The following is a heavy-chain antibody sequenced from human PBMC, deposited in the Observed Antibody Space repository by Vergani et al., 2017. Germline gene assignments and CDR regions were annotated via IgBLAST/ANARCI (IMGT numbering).Heavy chain of an antibody. D-gene: IGHD3-3*01. J-gene: IGHJ3*02. V-gene: IGHV4-34*01. CDR3: ARVGLRFLEGGAFDI. Sequence: QVQLQQWGAGLLKPSETLSLTCAVYGGSFSGYYWSWIRQPPGKGLEWIGEINHSGSTNYNPSLKSRVTISVDTSKNQFSRKLSSVTAADTAVYYCARVGLRFLEGGAFDIWGQGTMVTVSS. CDR1: GGSFSGYY. CDR2: INHSGST.